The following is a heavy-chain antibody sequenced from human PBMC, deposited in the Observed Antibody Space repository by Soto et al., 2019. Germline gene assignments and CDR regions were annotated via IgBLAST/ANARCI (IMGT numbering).Heavy chain of an antibody. J-gene: IGHJ6*02. CDR1: GYSFTSYW. CDR3: ARRGRGLRLGYYYYYGMDG. D-gene: IGHD5-12*01. Sequence: GESLKISCKGSGYSFTSYWIGWVRQMPGKGLEWMGIIYPGDSDTRYSPSFQGQVTISADKSISTAYLQWSSLKASDTAMYYCARRGRGLRLGYYYYYGMDGWGQGTTDTVSS. CDR2: IYPGDSDT. V-gene: IGHV5-51*01.